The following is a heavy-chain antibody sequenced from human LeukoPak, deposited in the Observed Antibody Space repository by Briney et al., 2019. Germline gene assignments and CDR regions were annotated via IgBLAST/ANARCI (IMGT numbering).Heavy chain of an antibody. CDR2: ISAYNGNT. D-gene: IGHD3-22*01. V-gene: IGHV1-18*01. J-gene: IGHJ4*02. CDR1: GYTFTSYG. Sequence: GASVKVSCKASGYTFTSYGISWVRQAPGQGLEWMGWISAYNGNTNYAQKLQGRVTMTTDTSTSTAYMELRSLRSDDTAVYYCARAGYYDSSGYYLYYFDYWGQGTLVTVSS. CDR3: ARAGYYDSSGYYLYYFDY.